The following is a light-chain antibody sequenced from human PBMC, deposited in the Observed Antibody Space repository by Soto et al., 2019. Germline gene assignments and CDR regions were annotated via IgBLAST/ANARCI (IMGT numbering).Light chain of an antibody. V-gene: IGKV3-20*01. Sequence: EIVLTQSPATLSLSPGERATLSCRASQSVSSSYLAWYQQKPGKAPRLLIYGASSRATGSPDSFSGSRSWTDFTLTISRLEPEDFAVYYCQQYGSSPPITFGQGTRLEIK. CDR2: GAS. J-gene: IGKJ5*01. CDR3: QQYGSSPPIT. CDR1: QSVSSSY.